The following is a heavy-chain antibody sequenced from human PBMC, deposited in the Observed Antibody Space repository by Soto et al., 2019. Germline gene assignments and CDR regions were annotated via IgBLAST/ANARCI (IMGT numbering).Heavy chain of an antibody. CDR3: ASSIAPAYDATYFDY. CDR1: GGSISSSSYY. J-gene: IGHJ4*02. Sequence: QLQLQESGPGLVKPSETLSLTCTVSGGSISSSSYYWGWIRQPPGKGLEWIGGIYYSGSTYYNPSLKSRVTLSVDTSKNQFSLKVSSVTAADTAVYYCASSIAPAYDATYFDYWGQGTLVTVSS. V-gene: IGHV4-39*01. CDR2: IYYSGST. D-gene: IGHD6-13*01.